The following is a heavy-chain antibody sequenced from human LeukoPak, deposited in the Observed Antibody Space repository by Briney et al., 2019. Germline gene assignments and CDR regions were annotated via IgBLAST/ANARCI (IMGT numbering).Heavy chain of an antibody. D-gene: IGHD6-19*01. CDR3: ARGPTVAGTWDY. CDR2: IYHSGTT. J-gene: IGHJ4*02. V-gene: IGHV4-4*02. Sequence: PSGTLSLSCAVSGGSFSSSNWWSWVRQPPAKGLEWIGEIYHSGTTNYNPSLKSRVTISVEKSKNQFSLKLSSVTAADTAVYYCARGPTVAGTWDYWGEGTLVTVDS. CDR1: GGSFSSSNW.